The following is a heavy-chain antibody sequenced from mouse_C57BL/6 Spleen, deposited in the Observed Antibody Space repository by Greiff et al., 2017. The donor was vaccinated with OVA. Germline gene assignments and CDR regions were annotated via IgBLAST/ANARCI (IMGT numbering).Heavy chain of an antibody. Sequence: VQLQQSGAELVKPGASVKLSCKASGYTFTSYWMHWVKQRPGQGLEWIGMIHPNSGSTNYNEKFKSKATLTVDKSSSTAYMQLSSLTSEDSAVYYCAREASLYYGYDGDWGQGTLVTVSA. V-gene: IGHV1-64*01. CDR3: AREASLYYGYDGD. D-gene: IGHD2-2*01. CDR2: IHPNSGST. CDR1: GYTFTSYW. J-gene: IGHJ3*01.